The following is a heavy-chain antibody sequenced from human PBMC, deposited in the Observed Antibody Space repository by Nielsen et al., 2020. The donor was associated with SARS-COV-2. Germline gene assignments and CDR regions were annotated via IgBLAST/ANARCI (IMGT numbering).Heavy chain of an antibody. D-gene: IGHD5-18*01. CDR3: AKEVRDTATSYYYYYGMDV. Sequence: WIRQPPGKGLEWVSAISGSGGSTYYVDSVKGRFTISRDNSKNTLYLQMNSLRAEDTAVYYCAKEVRDTATSYYYYYGMDVWGQGTTVTVSS. CDR2: ISGSGGST. V-gene: IGHV3-23*01. J-gene: IGHJ6*02.